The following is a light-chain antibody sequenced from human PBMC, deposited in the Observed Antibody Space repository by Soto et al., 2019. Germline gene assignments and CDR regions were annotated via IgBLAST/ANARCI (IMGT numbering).Light chain of an antibody. Sequence: DIQLTQSPSFLSASVGDRVTITCRASQGINTYLAWYQQKPWKAPKVLIYDASKLHSGVPSRFSGSGSGTEFTLTISSLQPEDFATYFCQQLNTYSSFGGGTKVEIK. CDR3: QQLNTYSS. CDR1: QGINTY. J-gene: IGKJ4*01. V-gene: IGKV1-9*01. CDR2: DAS.